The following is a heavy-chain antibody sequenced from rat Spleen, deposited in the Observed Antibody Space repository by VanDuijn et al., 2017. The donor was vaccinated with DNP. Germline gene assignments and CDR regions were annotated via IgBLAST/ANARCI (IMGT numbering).Heavy chain of an antibody. CDR2: IWTGGST. CDR1: GFSLTSYN. CDR3: AREGGYTTDPYFDY. J-gene: IGHJ2*01. V-gene: IGHV2-30*01. Sequence: QVQLKESGPGLVQPSQTLSLTCTVSGFSLTSYNVHWVRQPTGKGLEWMGIIWTGGSTDYNSALKSRLSISRDTSKSQVFLKMNSLQTEDIATYYCAREGGYTTDPYFDYWGQGVMVTVSS. D-gene: IGHD1-6*01.